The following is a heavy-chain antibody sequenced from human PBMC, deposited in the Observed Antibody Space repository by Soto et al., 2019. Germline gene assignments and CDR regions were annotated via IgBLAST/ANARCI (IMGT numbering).Heavy chain of an antibody. D-gene: IGHD5-12*01. J-gene: IGHJ4*02. Sequence: AGGSLRLSCAASGFTFSSYSMNWVRQAPGKGLEWVSSISSSSSFIYYADSVKGRFTISRDSAKNSLYLQMNSLRAEDTAVYYCARAITTGPYYFDYWGQGTLVTVSS. CDR3: ARAITTGPYYFDY. CDR2: ISSSSSFI. CDR1: GFTFSSYS. V-gene: IGHV3-21*01.